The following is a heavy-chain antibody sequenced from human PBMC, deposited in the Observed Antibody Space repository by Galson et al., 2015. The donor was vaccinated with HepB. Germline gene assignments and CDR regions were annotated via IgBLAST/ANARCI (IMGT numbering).Heavy chain of an antibody. D-gene: IGHD3-3*01. CDR1: GYTFTSYG. CDR2: ISAYNGNT. Sequence: SVKVSCKASGYTFTSYGISWARQAPGQGLEWMGWISAYNGNTNYAQKLQGRVTMTTDASTSTAYMELRSLRSDDTAVYYCARDQSITIFGVTWDFDPWGQGTLVTVSS. V-gene: IGHV1-18*04. CDR3: ARDQSITIFGVTWDFDP. J-gene: IGHJ5*02.